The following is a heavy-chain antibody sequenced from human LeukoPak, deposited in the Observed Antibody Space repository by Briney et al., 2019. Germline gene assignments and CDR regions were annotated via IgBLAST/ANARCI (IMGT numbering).Heavy chain of an antibody. J-gene: IGHJ5*02. CDR3: ARDLYRDSLPVSWFDP. CDR1: GYTFTSCV. V-gene: IGHV1-18*01. Sequence: ASVKVSCKASGYTFTSCVISWVRQAPGQGLEWMGWISDYNGNTNYAQKLQGRVTMTTDTSTSTAYMELRSLSSDDTAVYYCARDLYRDSLPVSWFDPWGQGTLVTVSS. D-gene: IGHD4-11*01. CDR2: ISDYNGNT.